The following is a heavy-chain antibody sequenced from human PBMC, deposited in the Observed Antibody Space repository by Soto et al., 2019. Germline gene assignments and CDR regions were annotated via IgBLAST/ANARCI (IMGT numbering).Heavy chain of an antibody. CDR1: GGSMGEYF. V-gene: IGHV4-59*01. J-gene: IGHJ4*02. D-gene: IGHD3-10*01. Sequence: SSETLSLTCSVSGGSMGEYFWSWIRQSPGKGLEWIGYIYYLGSTDYNPSLKSRVTISVDTSKRQFSLRLTSVTAADTAVYYCARDGYDGSGSPYPAYWGPGTQVTVSS. CDR2: IYYLGST. CDR3: ARDGYDGSGSPYPAY.